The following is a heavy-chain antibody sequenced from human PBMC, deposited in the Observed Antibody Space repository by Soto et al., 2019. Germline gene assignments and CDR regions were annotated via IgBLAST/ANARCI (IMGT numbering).Heavy chain of an antibody. CDR3: ARVPPDCSGGSCSYFDY. CDR2: IYYSGST. CDR1: GGSISSGGYY. J-gene: IGHJ4*02. Sequence: SETLSLTCTVPGGSISSGGYYWSWIRQHPGKGLEWIGYIYYSGSTYYNPSLKSRVTISVDTSKNQFSLKLSSVTAADTAVYYCARVPPDCSGGSCSYFDYWGQGTLVTVSS. D-gene: IGHD2-15*01. V-gene: IGHV4-31*03.